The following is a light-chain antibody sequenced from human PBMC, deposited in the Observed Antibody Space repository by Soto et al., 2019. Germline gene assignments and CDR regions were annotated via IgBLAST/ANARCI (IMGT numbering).Light chain of an antibody. Sequence: SYELTQLPSVSVSPGQTASITCSGDNLGEKYACWYHQKPGQSPVLVIYQDNKRPSGIPERFSGSNSGNTATLTISGTQDNDEGDYYCQTWDSSTGVVFGGGTQLTVL. CDR2: QDN. J-gene: IGLJ7*01. CDR3: QTWDSSTGVV. CDR1: NLGEKY. V-gene: IGLV3-1*01.